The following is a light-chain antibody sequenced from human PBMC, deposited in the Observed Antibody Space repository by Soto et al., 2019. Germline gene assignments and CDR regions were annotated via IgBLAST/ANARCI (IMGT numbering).Light chain of an antibody. CDR2: DVS. CDR1: SSDVGGYNY. J-gene: IGLJ2*01. V-gene: IGLV2-14*01. CDR3: YSYTSSSTVL. Sequence: QSALTQPASVSGSPGQSITISCTGISSDVGGYNYVSWYQQHPGKAPKLMIYDVSNRRSGVSTRFSGSKSGNTASLTISGLQAEDEADYYCYSYTSSSTVLFGGGTQLTVL.